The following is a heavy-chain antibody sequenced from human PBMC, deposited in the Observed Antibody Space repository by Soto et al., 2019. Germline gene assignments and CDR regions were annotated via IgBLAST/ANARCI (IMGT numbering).Heavy chain of an antibody. CDR2: INHSGST. CDR3: ARASNRVTAHILSLYFDY. D-gene: IGHD2-21*02. CDR1: GGSFSGYY. J-gene: IGHJ4*02. V-gene: IGHV4-34*01. Sequence: SETLSLTCAVYGGSFSGYYWSWIRQPPGKGLEWIGEINHSGSTNYNPSLKSRVTISVDTSKNQFSLKLSSVTAADTAVYYCARASNRVTAHILSLYFDYWGQGTLVTVSS.